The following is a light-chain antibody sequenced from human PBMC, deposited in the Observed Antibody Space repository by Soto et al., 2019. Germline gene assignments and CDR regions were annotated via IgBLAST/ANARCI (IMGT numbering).Light chain of an antibody. CDR2: GAS. CDR1: QSVSSN. CDR3: QQATSFPRT. V-gene: IGKV3-15*01. Sequence: EIVMTHSPATLSVSPGERATLSCRASQSVSSNLAWYQQKPGQAPRLLIYGASTRATGIPARFSGSGSGTEFTLTISSLQSEDFATYYCQQATSFPRTFGQGTKVDIK. J-gene: IGKJ1*01.